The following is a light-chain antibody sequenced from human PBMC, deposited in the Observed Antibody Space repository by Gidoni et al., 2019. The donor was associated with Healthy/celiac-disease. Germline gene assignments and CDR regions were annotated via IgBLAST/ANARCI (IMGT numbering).Light chain of an antibody. Sequence: EIVLTQSPATLSLSPGERATLSCRASQSVSSYLAWYQQKPGQAPRLLIYDASNQATGIPARFSGSWSGTDFTLTISSLEPEDFAVYYCQQRSNWPPWTFGQGTKVEIK. J-gene: IGKJ1*01. V-gene: IGKV3-11*01. CDR2: DAS. CDR3: QQRSNWPPWT. CDR1: QSVSSY.